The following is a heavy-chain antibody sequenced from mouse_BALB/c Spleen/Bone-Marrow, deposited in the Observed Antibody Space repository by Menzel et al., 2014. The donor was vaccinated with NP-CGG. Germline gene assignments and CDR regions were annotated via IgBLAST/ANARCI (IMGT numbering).Heavy chain of an antibody. V-gene: IGHV1S41*01. J-gene: IGHJ4*01. D-gene: IGHD2-1*01. CDR3: ARGIYYGNYVYAMEY. Sequence: DLVKPGASVKLSCKASGYTFTNYWINWIKQRPGQGLEWIGRIAPGSGSTYYNEMFKGKATLTVDTSSSTAYIQLSSLSSEDSAVYFCARGIYYGNYVYAMEYWGQRTSVTVSS. CDR2: IAPGSGST. CDR1: GYTFTNYW.